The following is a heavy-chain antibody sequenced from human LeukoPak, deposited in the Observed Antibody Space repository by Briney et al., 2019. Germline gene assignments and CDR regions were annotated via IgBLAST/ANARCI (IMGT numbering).Heavy chain of an antibody. CDR2: INLSGGST. J-gene: IGHJ4*02. CDR1: GYTFTNYY. V-gene: IGHV1-46*01. Sequence: ASVKVSCKASGYTFTNYYIHWVRQAPGQGLEWTGIINLSGGSTRYAREFQGRVTLTRDTSTSTVYMELSSLRSEDTAVCYCAREGDYDVGTGFDYWGQGTLVTVSS. D-gene: IGHD4-17*01. CDR3: AREGDYDVGTGFDY.